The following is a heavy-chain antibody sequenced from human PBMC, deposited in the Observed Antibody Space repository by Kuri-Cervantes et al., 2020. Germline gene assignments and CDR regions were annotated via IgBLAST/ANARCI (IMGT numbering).Heavy chain of an antibody. CDR3: AKDNRGRGGGLFDY. CDR1: GFTFSSYD. CDR2: ISWNSGSI. V-gene: IGHV3-9*01. D-gene: IGHD1-26*01. J-gene: IGHJ4*02. Sequence: GGSLRLSCAASGFTFSSYDMHWVRQATGKGLEWVSGISWNSGSIGYADSVKGRFTISRDNAKNSLYLQMNSLRTEDTALYYCAKDNRGRGGGLFDYWGQGTLVTVSS.